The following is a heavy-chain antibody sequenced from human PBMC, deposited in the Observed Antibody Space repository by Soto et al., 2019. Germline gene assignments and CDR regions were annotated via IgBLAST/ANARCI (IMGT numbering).Heavy chain of an antibody. D-gene: IGHD2-2*01. CDR3: ARDCSSSSCYGYFQH. V-gene: IGHV3-11*01. CDR2: ISGSGSTI. CDR1: GFTFSDYY. J-gene: IGHJ1*01. Sequence: QVQLVESGGGLVKPGGSLRLSCAASGFTFSDYYMSRIRQAPGKGLEWVSHISGSGSTIYFADSVKGRFTISRDNAKNSLYLQMNSLRAEDTAVYYCARDCSSSSCYGYFQHWGQGTRVTVSS.